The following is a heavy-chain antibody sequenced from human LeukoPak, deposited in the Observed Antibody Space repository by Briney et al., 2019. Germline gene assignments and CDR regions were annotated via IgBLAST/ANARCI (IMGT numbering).Heavy chain of an antibody. D-gene: IGHD4-17*01. CDR3: AHYGDYRFLYYFDH. J-gene: IGHJ4*02. V-gene: IGHV2-5*02. CDR2: IYWDNNK. Sequence: ALSLTCTVSGDSISNTLYFWGWIRQPPGKALEWLALIYWDNNKLYSPSLKSRLTIAKDTSKNQVVLTMTNMDPVDTATYSCAHYGDYRFLYYFDHWGQGTLVTVSS. CDR1: GDSISNTLYF.